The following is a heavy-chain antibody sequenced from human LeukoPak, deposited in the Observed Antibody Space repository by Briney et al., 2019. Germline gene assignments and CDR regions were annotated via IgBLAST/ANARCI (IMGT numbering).Heavy chain of an antibody. Sequence: ETLSLTCTVSGGSMTSYYWSWGRQPPGKGLGWIGYIYNSGSTNYNPSLKSRVTISVDTSKKQFSLKLSSVTAADTAVYYCARITDGRDGYNYYYGMDVWGQGTTVTVSS. D-gene: IGHD5-24*01. J-gene: IGHJ6*02. CDR3: ARITDGRDGYNYYYGMDV. CDR1: GGSMTSYY. CDR2: IYNSGST. V-gene: IGHV4-59*01.